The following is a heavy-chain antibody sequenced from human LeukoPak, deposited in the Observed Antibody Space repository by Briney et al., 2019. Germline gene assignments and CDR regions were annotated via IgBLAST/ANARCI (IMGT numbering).Heavy chain of an antibody. V-gene: IGHV3-20*04. D-gene: IGHD3-10*01. Sequence: GRSLRLSCAASGFTFSSYGMHWVRQAPGKGLEWVSGINWNGGSTGYADSVKGRFTTSRDNAEDSLYLQMNSLRAEDTAVYYCARYYYHSGSYTLDYWGQGTLVTISS. CDR3: ARYYYHSGSYTLDY. J-gene: IGHJ4*02. CDR2: INWNGGST. CDR1: GFTFSSYG.